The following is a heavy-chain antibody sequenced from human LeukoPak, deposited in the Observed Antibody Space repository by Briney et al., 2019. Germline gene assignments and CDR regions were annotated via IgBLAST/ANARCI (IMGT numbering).Heavy chain of an antibody. CDR3: ARDLLLVTD. V-gene: IGHV4-59*01. CDR2: IDDSGKT. Sequence: SETLSLTCTVSGGSINTYYWSWIRQPPGKGLEWLGSIDDSGKTIHNPSLKSRVTMSVDTSKNQFSLKLTSVTAADTAMYYCARDLLLVTDWGQGTLVTVSS. D-gene: IGHD2-21*02. J-gene: IGHJ4*02. CDR1: GGSINTYY.